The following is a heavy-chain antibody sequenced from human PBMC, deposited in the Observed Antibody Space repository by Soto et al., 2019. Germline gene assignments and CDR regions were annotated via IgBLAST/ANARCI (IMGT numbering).Heavy chain of an antibody. CDR1: GLTLNDVW. D-gene: IGHD3-16*01. Sequence: EVQLVESGGGWVKPGGSLRLSCAASGLTLNDVWMTWVRQAPGKGLEWVGSIKKTADGAAINYDAPVKGRFALSRDDSENTVYLQMNRLKIEDTAVYYCGDLDASDSGREAWGQGTRVTVSS. CDR2: IKKTADGAAI. J-gene: IGHJ6*02. CDR3: GDLDASDSGREA. V-gene: IGHV3-15*01.